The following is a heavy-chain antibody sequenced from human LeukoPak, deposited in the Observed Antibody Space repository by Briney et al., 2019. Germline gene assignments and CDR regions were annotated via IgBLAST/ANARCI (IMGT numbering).Heavy chain of an antibody. D-gene: IGHD4-17*01. CDR2: IIPILGIA. CDR3: ARGMTTVTQSSMDV. J-gene: IGHJ6*04. Sequence: SVNVACKASGGTFSSYAISWERQAPGQGLEWMGRIIPILGIANYAQKFQGRVTITADKSTSTAYMELSSLRSEDTAVYYCARGMTTVTQSSMDVWGEGTTVTVSS. V-gene: IGHV1-69*04. CDR1: GGTFSSYA.